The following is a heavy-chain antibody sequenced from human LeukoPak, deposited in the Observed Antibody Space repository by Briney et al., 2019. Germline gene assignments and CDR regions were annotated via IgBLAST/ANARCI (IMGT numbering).Heavy chain of an antibody. CDR1: GFTFSSYW. J-gene: IGHJ6*03. CDR3: ARAPYYDFWSGYYTDMDV. CDR2: IKQDGSEK. Sequence: GGSLRLSCAASGFTFSSYWMSWVRQAPAKGLDWVANIKQDGSEKYYVDSVKGRFTISRDNAKNSLYLQMNSLRAEDTAVYYCARAPYYDFWSGYYTDMDVWGKGTTVTVSS. V-gene: IGHV3-7*01. D-gene: IGHD3-3*01.